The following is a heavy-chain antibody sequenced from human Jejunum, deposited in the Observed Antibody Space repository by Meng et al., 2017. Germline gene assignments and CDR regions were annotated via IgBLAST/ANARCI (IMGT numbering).Heavy chain of an antibody. V-gene: IGHV3-74*01. CDR1: GFTFSSSW. J-gene: IGHJ4*02. Sequence: GGSLRLSCVASGFTFSSSWMHWVRQAPGKGLVWVSRINSDESTTSYADSVKGRFTISRDNSKNPMYLQMDSLRADDTAVYYCARARASTRSIIDCWGQGTLVTVSS. D-gene: IGHD2/OR15-2a*01. CDR3: ARARASTRSIIDC. CDR2: INSDESTT.